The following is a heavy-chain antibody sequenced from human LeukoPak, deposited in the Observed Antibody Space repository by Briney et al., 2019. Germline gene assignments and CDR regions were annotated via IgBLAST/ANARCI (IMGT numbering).Heavy chain of an antibody. D-gene: IGHD3-10*01. J-gene: IGHJ4*02. CDR2: INHSGST. CDR3: VYRSGSYYPDFDY. Sequence: SETLSLTCAVYGGSFSGYYWSWIRQPPGKGLERIGEINHSGSTNYNPSLKSRVTISVDTSKSQFSLKLSSVTAADTAVYYCVYRSGSYYPDFDYWGQGTLVTVSS. CDR1: GGSFSGYY. V-gene: IGHV4-34*01.